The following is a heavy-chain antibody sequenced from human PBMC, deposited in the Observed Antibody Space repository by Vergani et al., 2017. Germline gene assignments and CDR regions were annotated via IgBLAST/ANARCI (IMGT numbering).Heavy chain of an antibody. V-gene: IGHV4-59*11. Sequence: QVQLQESGPGLVKSSETLSLTCSVSFDSIRNLYCNWIRQPPGKGLEWIGSIHYSENTNYSPSLKTRVTISVATSKNQFSLTVTYMTAADTAVYYCASDTHSRERADRWGQGILVTVTS. CDR3: ASDTHSRERADR. CDR1: FDSIRNLY. D-gene: IGHD5-24*01. CDR2: IHYSENT. J-gene: IGHJ5*02.